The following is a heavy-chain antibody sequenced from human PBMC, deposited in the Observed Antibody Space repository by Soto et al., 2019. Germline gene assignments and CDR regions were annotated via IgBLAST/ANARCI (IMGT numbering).Heavy chain of an antibody. J-gene: IGHJ6*03. V-gene: IGHV3-23*01. D-gene: IGHD5-12*01. Sequence: EVQLLESGGGLVQPGGSLRLSCAASGFTFSSYAMSLVRQAPGKGLEWVSAISGSGGSTYYADSVKGRFTISRDNSKNTLYLQMNSRRAEDTAVYYCAKHSREHEYSGYDNDYYYYYYMDVWGKGTTVTVSS. CDR3: AKHSREHEYSGYDNDYYYYYYMDV. CDR2: ISGSGGST. CDR1: GFTFSSYA.